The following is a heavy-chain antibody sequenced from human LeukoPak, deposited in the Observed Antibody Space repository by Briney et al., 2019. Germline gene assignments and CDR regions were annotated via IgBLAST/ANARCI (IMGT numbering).Heavy chain of an antibody. Sequence: GGSLRLSCAASGFTFSNYWMSWVRQAPGKGLEWVANIKQDRSEKYYVDSVKGRFTISRDNAKNSLYLQMNSLKTEDTAVYYCTTDGGIAVVVAATRPDYWGQGTLVTVSS. CDR1: GFTFSNYW. D-gene: IGHD2-15*01. J-gene: IGHJ4*02. CDR2: IKQDRSEK. V-gene: IGHV3-7*03. CDR3: TTDGGIAVVVAATRPDY.